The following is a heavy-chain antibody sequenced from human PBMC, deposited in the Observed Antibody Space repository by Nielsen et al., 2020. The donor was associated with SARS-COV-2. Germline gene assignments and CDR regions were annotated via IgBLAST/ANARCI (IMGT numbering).Heavy chain of an antibody. J-gene: IGHJ4*02. D-gene: IGHD5-18*01. CDR1: GFTFGDYA. Sequence: GESLKISCTASGFTFGDYAMSWVRQAPGKGLEWVGFIRSKAYGGTTEYAASVKGRFTISREDSKSIAYLQMNSLKTEDTAVYYCTRVDSEGSYGRYYFDYWGQGTLVTVSS. CDR3: TRVDSEGSYGRYYFDY. V-gene: IGHV3-49*04. CDR2: IRSKAYGGTT.